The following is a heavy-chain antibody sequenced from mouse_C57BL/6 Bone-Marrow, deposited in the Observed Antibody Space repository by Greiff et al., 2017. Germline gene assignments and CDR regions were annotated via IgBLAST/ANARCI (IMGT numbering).Heavy chain of an antibody. V-gene: IGHV1-64*01. Sequence: VQLQQPGAELVKPGASVKLSCKASGYTFTNYWMHWVKQRPGQGLEWIGMMHPNGGSPDYNEKFKSEATLSVDKSSGTAYMELSSLTSEDSAVYSCAVSYDYDDYTMDYWGQGTSVTVSS. CDR2: MHPNGGSP. J-gene: IGHJ4*01. CDR3: AVSYDYDDYTMDY. D-gene: IGHD2-4*01. CDR1: GYTFTNYW.